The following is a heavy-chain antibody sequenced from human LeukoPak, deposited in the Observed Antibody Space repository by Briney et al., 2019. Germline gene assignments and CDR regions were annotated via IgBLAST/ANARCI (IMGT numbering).Heavy chain of an antibody. J-gene: IGHJ4*02. CDR1: GGSISSSTYY. CDR3: ARQPRDGHNPRPYYFDY. V-gene: IGHV4-39*01. D-gene: IGHD5-24*01. CDR2: VYYTGNT. Sequence: PSETPSLTCTVSGGSISSSTYYWGWIRQPPGKGLDWIGSVYYTGNTYYNPSLKSRVTISVDTSKNQFSLKLTSVTAADTAVYYCARQPRDGHNPRPYYFDYWGQGTLVTVSS.